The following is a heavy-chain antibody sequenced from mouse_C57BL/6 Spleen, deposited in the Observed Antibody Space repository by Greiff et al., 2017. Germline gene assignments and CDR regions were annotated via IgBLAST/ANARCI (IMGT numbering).Heavy chain of an antibody. Sequence: VQLQQSGAELVKPGASVNLSCTASGFTFTSYWMHWVQQWPGHGLEWLGRIDPNSGGTNYNEKFKSKATLTVDKPSSTAYMQLSSRTSEDSAVYYCARSGNGDWYFDVWGTGTTVTVSS. D-gene: IGHD3-2*02. CDR1: GFTFTSYW. CDR3: ARSGNGDWYFDV. CDR2: IDPNSGGT. V-gene: IGHV1-72*01. J-gene: IGHJ1*03.